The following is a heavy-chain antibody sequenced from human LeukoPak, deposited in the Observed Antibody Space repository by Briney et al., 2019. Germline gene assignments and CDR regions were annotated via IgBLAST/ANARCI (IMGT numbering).Heavy chain of an antibody. Sequence: ASVKVSCKASGYTFTSYGISWVRQAPGQGLEWMGWISAYNGNTNYAQKLQGRVTMTTDTSTSTAYMELRSLGSDDTAVYYCARQYTYYDFWSGYYPYYYYYMDVWGRGTTVTVSS. J-gene: IGHJ6*03. D-gene: IGHD3-3*01. CDR1: GYTFTSYG. CDR3: ARQYTYYDFWSGYYPYYYYYMDV. V-gene: IGHV1-18*01. CDR2: ISAYNGNT.